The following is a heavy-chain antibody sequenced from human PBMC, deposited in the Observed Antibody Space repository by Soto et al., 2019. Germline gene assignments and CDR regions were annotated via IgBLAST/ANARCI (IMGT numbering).Heavy chain of an antibody. CDR1: GFTFDDYA. V-gene: IGHV3-9*01. D-gene: IGHD3-16*01. Sequence: EMQLVESGGGLVQPGRSLRLSCAASGFTFDDYAMYWVRQGPGKGLEWVSGISWDSGRIGYADSVKGRFTISRDNAKNSLYLQMNSLRPEDTALYYCAKARLWGGDGYNSYYYNAMDVWGQGPTVTVSS. J-gene: IGHJ6*02. CDR2: ISWDSGRI. CDR3: AKARLWGGDGYNSYYYNAMDV.